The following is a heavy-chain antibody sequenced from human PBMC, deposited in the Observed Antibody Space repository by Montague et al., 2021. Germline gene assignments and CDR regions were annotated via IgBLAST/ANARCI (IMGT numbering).Heavy chain of an antibody. V-gene: IGHV4-38-2*02. CDR1: GYSITSGYY. CDR2: VYHTGGT. CDR3: ARERDRYYYMDI. Sequence: SETLSLTCNVSGYSITSGYYWGWIRQSPERGLEWIGSVYHTGGTYYSPSLKRRVAISVDTSNNHFSLKLSSVTAADTAMYYCARERDRYYYMDIWGKGTTITVSS. J-gene: IGHJ6*03.